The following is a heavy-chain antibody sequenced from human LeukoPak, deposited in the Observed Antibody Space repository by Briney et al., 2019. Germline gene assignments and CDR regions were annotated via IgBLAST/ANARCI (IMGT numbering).Heavy chain of an antibody. CDR2: ISAYNGNT. J-gene: IGHJ4*02. D-gene: IGHD3-9*01. CDR3: ARGFGMLDILTGYCFDY. V-gene: IGHV1-18*04. Sequence: ASVTVSCKASGYTFTSYGISWVRQAPGQGLEWMGWISAYNGNTNYAQKLQGRVTMTTDTSTSTAYMELRSLRSDDTAVYYCARGFGMLDILTGYCFDYWGQGTLVTVSS. CDR1: GYTFTSYG.